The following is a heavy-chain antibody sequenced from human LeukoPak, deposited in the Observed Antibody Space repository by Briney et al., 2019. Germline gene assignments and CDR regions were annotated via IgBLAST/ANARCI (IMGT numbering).Heavy chain of an antibody. CDR2: INHSGST. CDR3: ARFLXLVVPALRPLPRRLNWFDP. D-gene: IGHD2-2*01. CDR1: GGSFSGYY. Sequence: SETLSLTCAVYGGSFSGYYWSWIRQPPGKGLEWIGEINHSGSTNYNPSLTSRVTISVDTSKNQFSLKLSSVTAADTAVYYCARFLXLVVPALRPLPRRLNWFDPWGQGTLVTVSS. J-gene: IGHJ5*02. V-gene: IGHV4-34*01.